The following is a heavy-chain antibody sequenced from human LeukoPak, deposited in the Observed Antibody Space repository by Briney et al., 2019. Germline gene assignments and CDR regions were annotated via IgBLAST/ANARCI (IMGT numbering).Heavy chain of an antibody. CDR3: ARTITMNYYYYMDV. Sequence: KPGGSLRLSCAASGFTFSSYSMSWVRQAPGKGLEWVSSISSSSSYIYYADSVKGRFTISRDNAKNSLYLQMNSLRAEDTAVYYCARTITMNYYYYMDVWGKGTTVTVSS. V-gene: IGHV3-21*01. CDR1: GFTFSSYS. CDR2: ISSSSSYI. J-gene: IGHJ6*03. D-gene: IGHD3-22*01.